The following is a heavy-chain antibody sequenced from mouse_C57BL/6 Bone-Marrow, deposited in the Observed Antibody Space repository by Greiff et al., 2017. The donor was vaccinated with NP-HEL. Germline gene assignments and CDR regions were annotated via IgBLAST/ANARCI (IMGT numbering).Heavy chain of an antibody. Sequence: DVMLVESGGGLVQPGGSLSLSCAASGFTFTDYYMSWVRQPPGKALEWLGFIRNKANGYTTEYSASVKGRFTISRDNSQSILYLQLNALGAEDSATYYCARYGTTVVATSYWYFDVWGTGTTVTVSS. J-gene: IGHJ1*03. D-gene: IGHD1-1*01. CDR1: GFTFTDYY. V-gene: IGHV7-3*01. CDR2: IRNKANGYTT. CDR3: ARYGTTVVATSYWYFDV.